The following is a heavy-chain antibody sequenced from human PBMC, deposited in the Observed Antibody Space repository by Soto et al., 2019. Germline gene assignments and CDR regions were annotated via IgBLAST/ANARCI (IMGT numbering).Heavy chain of an antibody. CDR1: GFTFSSYA. V-gene: IGHV3-23*01. D-gene: IGHD6-6*01. CDR3: AKQGSSVFLARPSSYTVDY. J-gene: IGHJ4*02. Sequence: AGGSLRLSCAASGFTFSSYAMSWVRQAPGKXLEWVSAISGSGGSTYYADSVKGRFTISRDNSKNTLYLQMNSLRAEDTAVYYCAKQGSSVFLARPSSYTVDYWGQGTLVTVSS. CDR2: ISGSGGST.